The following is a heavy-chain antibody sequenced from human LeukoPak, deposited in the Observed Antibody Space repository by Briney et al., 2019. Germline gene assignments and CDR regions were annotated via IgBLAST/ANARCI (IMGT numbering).Heavy chain of an antibody. CDR2: ISAYNGNT. CDR1: GYTFTSYG. D-gene: IGHD3-16*01. V-gene: IGHV1-18*01. J-gene: IGHJ4*02. CDR3: AREEEPASPTDLGY. Sequence: GASVKVSCKASGYTFTSYGISWVRQAPRQGLEWMGWISAYNGNTNYAQKLQGRVTMTTDTSTSTAYMELRSLRSDDTAVYYCAREEEPASPTDLGYWGQGTLVTVSS.